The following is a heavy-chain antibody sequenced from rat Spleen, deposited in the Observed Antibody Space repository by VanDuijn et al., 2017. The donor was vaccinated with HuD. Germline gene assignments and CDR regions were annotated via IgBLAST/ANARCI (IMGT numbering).Heavy chain of an antibody. CDR3: XTDRXXXDEXYAMXX. V-gene: IGHV5-20*01. Sequence: EVQLVESGGGLVQPGRSLKLSCAASGFSFSDYYMAWVRQAPTKGLEWVASISYDGGGTYYRDSVKGRFTISRDNAKNSLNLQMDSLRSEDTATYYCXTDRXXXDEXYAMXXWGQGAXVTVSS. CDR1: GFSFSDYY. CDR2: ISYDGGGT. J-gene: IGHJ4*01. D-gene: IGHD1-11*01.